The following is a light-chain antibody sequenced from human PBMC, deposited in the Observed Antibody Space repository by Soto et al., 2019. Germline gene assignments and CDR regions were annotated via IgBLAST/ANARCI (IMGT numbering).Light chain of an antibody. V-gene: IGKV3-15*01. CDR2: GAS. Sequence: EIVMTQSPATLSVSPGERATLSCSASQSVSSNLAWYQQKPGQAPRLLIYGASTRATGIPARFSGSGSGTEFTLTITSLQAEDFATYYCQQLRMYPSTFGGGTKVDIK. J-gene: IGKJ4*01. CDR1: QSVSSN. CDR3: QQLRMYPST.